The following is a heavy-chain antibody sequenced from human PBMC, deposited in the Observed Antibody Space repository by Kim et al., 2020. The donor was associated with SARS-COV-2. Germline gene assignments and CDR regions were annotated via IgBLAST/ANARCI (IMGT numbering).Heavy chain of an antibody. D-gene: IGHD2-2*01. CDR3: TTDHIVVVPAADSDY. Sequence: APVKGRFTISRDDSKNTLYLQMNSLKTEDTAVYYCTTDHIVVVPAADSDYWGQGTLVTVSS. V-gene: IGHV3-15*01. J-gene: IGHJ4*02.